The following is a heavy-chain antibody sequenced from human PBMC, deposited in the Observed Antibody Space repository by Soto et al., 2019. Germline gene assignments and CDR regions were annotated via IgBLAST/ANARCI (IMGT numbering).Heavy chain of an antibody. J-gene: IGHJ4*02. CDR1: GGTFSSYA. V-gene: IGHV1-69*01. CDR3: ARERGGYNRGDFEF. Sequence: QVQLVQSGAEAKRPGSSVKVSCKASGGTFSSYAISWVRQAPGQGLEWLGGIIPSFGTGNYQQNFQGRPTITADESTSTVYMELSGLTSGDTAVYYCARERGGYNRGDFEFWGQGTLVTVSS. CDR2: IIPSFGTG. D-gene: IGHD5-12*01.